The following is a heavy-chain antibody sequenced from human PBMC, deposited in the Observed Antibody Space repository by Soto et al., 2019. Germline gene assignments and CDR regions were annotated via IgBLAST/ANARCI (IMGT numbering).Heavy chain of an antibody. CDR2: ISSSSSYI. J-gene: IGHJ4*02. D-gene: IGHD3-16*02. V-gene: IGHV3-21*01. Sequence: EVQLVVSGGGLVKPGGSLRLSCAASGCTFSSYSIKWVRKAPGKGLEWVSSISSSSSYIYYADSVKGRFTISRDNAKNSLYLQMNRLRAEDTAVYYCARVAGGGIGQWRHVYYWGQGTLVTVSS. CDR1: GCTFSSYS. CDR3: ARVAGGGIGQWRHVYY.